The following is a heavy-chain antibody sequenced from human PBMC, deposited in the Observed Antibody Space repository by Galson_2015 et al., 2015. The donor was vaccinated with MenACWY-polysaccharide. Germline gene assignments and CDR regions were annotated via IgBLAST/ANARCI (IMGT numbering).Heavy chain of an antibody. D-gene: IGHD1-26*01. CDR3: ATDSSRPLVGAPVSRFEY. CDR1: GFIFSNYG. Sequence: SLRLACAASGFIFSNYGMHWVRQAPVTGLEWVSFVPDDGSNEYYADSVRGRFIFSRDNSKNTVSLAMNSLRPEDTAVYYCATDSSRPLVGAPVSRFEYWGQGTLVTVSS. J-gene: IGHJ4*02. V-gene: IGHV3-30*02. CDR2: VPDDGSNE.